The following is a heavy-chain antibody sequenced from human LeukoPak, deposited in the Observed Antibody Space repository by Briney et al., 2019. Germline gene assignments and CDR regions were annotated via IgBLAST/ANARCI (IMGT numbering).Heavy chain of an antibody. Sequence: GGSLRLSCAASGFTFSSYAMTWVRQAPGKGLEWVSGISGGGGSTYYADSVKGRFIISRDGSKNTLYLQMNSLRADDTAVYYCAKGPGYYDSSGYYPAYWGQGTLVTVSS. CDR2: ISGGGGST. V-gene: IGHV3-23*01. J-gene: IGHJ4*02. CDR3: AKGPGYYDSSGYYPAY. D-gene: IGHD3-22*01. CDR1: GFTFSSYA.